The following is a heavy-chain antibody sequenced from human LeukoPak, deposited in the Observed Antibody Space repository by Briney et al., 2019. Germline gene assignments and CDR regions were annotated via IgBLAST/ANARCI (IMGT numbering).Heavy chain of an antibody. CDR3: ASIAVAVRARDY. J-gene: IGHJ4*02. D-gene: IGHD6-19*01. CDR1: GFTLSDYY. CDR2: ISNSGSTI. V-gene: IGHV3-11*01. Sequence: GGSLRLSCAASGFTLSDYYMSWIRQAPGKGLEWISYISNSGSTINYADSVKGRFTISRDNAKNSLYLQMNSLRAEDTAVYYCASIAVAVRARDYWGQGTLVTVSS.